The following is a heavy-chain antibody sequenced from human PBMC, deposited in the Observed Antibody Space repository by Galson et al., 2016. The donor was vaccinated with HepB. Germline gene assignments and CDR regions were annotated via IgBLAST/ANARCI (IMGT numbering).Heavy chain of an antibody. CDR2: VKSYTDGGTT. V-gene: IGHV3-15*01. CDR3: TTSSTRGYTYGPSAY. J-gene: IGHJ4*02. Sequence: SLRLSCAASGFTLSRAWMNWVRQAPGKGLEWVGRVKSYTDGGTTDYAAPMKGRFSLSRDESNNRLYLQMNSLKTEDTAVYYCTTSSTRGYTYGPSAYWGRGTLVAVSS. D-gene: IGHD5-18*01. CDR1: GFTLSRAW.